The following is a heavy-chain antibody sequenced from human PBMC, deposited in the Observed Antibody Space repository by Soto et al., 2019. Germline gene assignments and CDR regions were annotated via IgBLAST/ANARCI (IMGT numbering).Heavy chain of an antibody. CDR3: VREGVGPTYGWFDP. CDR2: IHPHSGAT. D-gene: IGHD2-8*01. V-gene: IGHV1-2*04. Sequence: QVQLVQSGAEVKKPGASVKVSCEATGYTFTGNYLHWVRQAPGQGLEWMGWIHPHSGATKYAQKFQGWVTMHRDTSISTAYLDLSSLKSNVTAVYYCVREGVGPTYGWFDPWGQGTLVTVSS. J-gene: IGHJ5*02. CDR1: GYTFTGNY.